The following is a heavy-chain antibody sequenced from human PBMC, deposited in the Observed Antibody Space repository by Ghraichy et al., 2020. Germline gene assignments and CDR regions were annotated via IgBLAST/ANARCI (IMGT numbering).Heavy chain of an antibody. Sequence: GGSLRLSCAASGFTFSNSWMSWVRQAPGKGLEWVANIKQDGSAQYYVDSVEGRFTISRDNAKNSLYLQMNSLRAEDTAVYFCAREGRDGYNYGPLGYWGQGTLVTVSP. CDR2: IKQDGSAQ. J-gene: IGHJ4*02. CDR1: GFTFSNSW. D-gene: IGHD5-24*01. V-gene: IGHV3-7*01. CDR3: AREGRDGYNYGPLGY.